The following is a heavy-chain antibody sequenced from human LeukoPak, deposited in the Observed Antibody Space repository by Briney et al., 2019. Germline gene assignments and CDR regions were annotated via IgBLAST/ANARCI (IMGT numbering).Heavy chain of an antibody. V-gene: IGHV6-1*01. CDR2: TYYRSKWYN. Sequence: SQTLSLTCAISGDSVSSDSATWNWIRQSPSRGLEWLGRTYYRSKWYNDYAVSVKSRITINPDTSKNQFSLQLNSVTPEDTAVYYCARGAAAAGYFDYWGQGTLVTVSS. J-gene: IGHJ4*02. CDR1: GDSVSSDSAT. CDR3: ARGAAAAGYFDY. D-gene: IGHD6-13*01.